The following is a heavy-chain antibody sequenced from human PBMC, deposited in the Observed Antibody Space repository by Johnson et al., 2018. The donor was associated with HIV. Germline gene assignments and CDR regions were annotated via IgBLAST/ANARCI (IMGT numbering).Heavy chain of an antibody. D-gene: IGHD6-19*01. V-gene: IGHV3-33*01. CDR3: AGRSSAWYEDAFDI. CDR2: VWYDGSQK. J-gene: IGHJ3*02. CDR1: GFTFSSYG. Sequence: QVQLVESGGGVVQPGKSLRLSCAASGFTFSSYGMHWVRQAPGKGLEWVAVVWYDGSQKYYTDSVKGRFTISRDSSKNTLFLQMNSLRVEDTAIYYCAGRSSAWYEDAFDIWGQGTMVTVSS.